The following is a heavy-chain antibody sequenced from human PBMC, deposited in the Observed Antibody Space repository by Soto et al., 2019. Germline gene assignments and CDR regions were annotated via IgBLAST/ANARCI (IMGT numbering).Heavy chain of an antibody. CDR3: ALHPYYGLGSYYFEY. CDR2: IYWDDDK. V-gene: IGHV2-5*02. Sequence: QITLKESGPTLVRPTQTLTLTCTFSGFSLTTSGVGVGWIRQPPGKALEWLAVIYWDDDKRYSSSLKSRLTITKDPSKNQVILTMTNTAPVNKATYYCALHPYYGLGSYYFEYWGQGTMVTVSS. CDR1: GFSLTTSGVG. D-gene: IGHD3-10*01. J-gene: IGHJ4*02.